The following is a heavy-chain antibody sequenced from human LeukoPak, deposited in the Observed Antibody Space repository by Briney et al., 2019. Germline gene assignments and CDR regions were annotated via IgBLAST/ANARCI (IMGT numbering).Heavy chain of an antibody. V-gene: IGHV4-39*02. D-gene: IGHD3-10*01. Sequence: SETLSLTCTVSGGSISSSSYYWGWIRQPQGKGLEWIGSLYYAGNTFLNPTLDNRVTITVDKSKNQFSLKLRSATAADTAVYYCARAARLRITLVRLIHAAFDMWGQGTMVAVSS. CDR3: ARAARLRITLVRLIHAAFDM. CDR1: GGSISSSSYY. CDR2: LYYAGNT. J-gene: IGHJ3*02.